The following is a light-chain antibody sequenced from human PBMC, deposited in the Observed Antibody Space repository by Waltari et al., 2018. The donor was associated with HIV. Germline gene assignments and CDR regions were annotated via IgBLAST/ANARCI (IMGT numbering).Light chain of an antibody. J-gene: IGLJ2*01. CDR3: SSYTNNNTLI. CDR2: DVT. V-gene: IGLV2-14*03. Sequence: QSALTQPASVSGSPGQSITIPCTGARNDLFNSNYVSCYQQHPAKAPKPIIYDVTSRPSGVSNRFSASKSSNTASLTISGLQADDEADYYCSSYTNNNTLIFGGGTKLTVL. CDR1: RNDLFNSNY.